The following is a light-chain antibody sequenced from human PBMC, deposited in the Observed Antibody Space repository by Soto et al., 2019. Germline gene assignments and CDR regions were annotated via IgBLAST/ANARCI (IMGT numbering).Light chain of an antibody. V-gene: IGKV1-5*01. CDR3: QQYYSYWT. CDR2: DAS. Sequence: DIPMTQSPSTLSASVGDRITITCRASHSISTSLAWYQQKLGKAPKLLLFDASTLQSGVPSRFSGRGSGTEFTLTISSLQLDDFATYSCQQYYSYWTFGQGTRVEI. CDR1: HSISTS. J-gene: IGKJ1*01.